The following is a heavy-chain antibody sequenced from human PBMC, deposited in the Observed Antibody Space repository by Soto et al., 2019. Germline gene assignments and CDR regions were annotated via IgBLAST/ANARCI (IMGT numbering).Heavy chain of an antibody. Sequence: EVQLLESGGGVVQPGGSLRLSCAASGFSFSSNAMTWVRQAPGQGLEWVSTIGSGGTTYYADSMKGRFTISRDNSKNTQSLQMNSLRVEDTGVYYCAKLGFCSGGTCHLDYYNGVDVWGQGTTVTVSS. V-gene: IGHV3-23*01. CDR3: AKLGFCSGGTCHLDYYNGVDV. CDR2: IGSGGTT. CDR1: GFSFSSNA. D-gene: IGHD2-15*01. J-gene: IGHJ6*02.